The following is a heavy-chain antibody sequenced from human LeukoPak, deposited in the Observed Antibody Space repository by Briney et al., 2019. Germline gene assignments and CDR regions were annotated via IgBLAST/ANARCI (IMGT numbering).Heavy chain of an antibody. D-gene: IGHD3-3*01. CDR2: IYYSGST. CDR3: ARASHSVGHHVLCVEWLSGDYGVDV. Sequence: SETLSHTRVVPGGSTSRYNWCGIRQPPGKGLEWIGYIYYSGSTNYNPSLKSRVTISVDTSKNQFSLKLSSVTAADTAVYYCARASHSVGHHVLCVEWLSGDYGVDVWGQGTTVTVSS. V-gene: IGHV4-59*01. J-gene: IGHJ6*02. CDR1: GGSTSRYN.